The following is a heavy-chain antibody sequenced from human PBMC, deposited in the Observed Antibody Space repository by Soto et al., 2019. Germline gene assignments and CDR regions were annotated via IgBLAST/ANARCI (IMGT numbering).Heavy chain of an antibody. Sequence: LACAACGVSVWTYAVGWACQIQGKGLEWVSTFSGSGGNIYYGESVKGRFTISRDDPKNTLYLDMNSLRVEDTAVYYCAKGPPWTVGPLAMDVWGQGTTVTVSS. D-gene: IGHD2-2*01. V-gene: IGHV3-23*01. J-gene: IGHJ6*02. CDR2: FSGSGGNI. CDR3: AKGPPWTVGPLAMDV. CDR1: GVSVWTYA.